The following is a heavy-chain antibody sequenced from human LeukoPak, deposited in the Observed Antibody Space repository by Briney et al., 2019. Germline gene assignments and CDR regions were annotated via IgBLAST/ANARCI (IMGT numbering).Heavy chain of an antibody. J-gene: IGHJ4*02. CDR1: GFTFSNFA. CDR2: ISGSGGST. D-gene: IGHD6-19*01. CDR3: AKMVHTEQWLVPFDY. Sequence: SGGSLRLSCAASGFTFSNFAMNWVRQAPGKGLEWVSTISGSGGSTYYADSVKGRFTISRDNSKNTLYLQMNSLRAEDTAVYYCAKMVHTEQWLVPFDYWGQGTLVTVSP. V-gene: IGHV3-23*01.